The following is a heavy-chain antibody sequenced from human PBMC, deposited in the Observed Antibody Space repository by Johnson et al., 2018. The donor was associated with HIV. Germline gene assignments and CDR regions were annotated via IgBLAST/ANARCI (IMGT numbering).Heavy chain of an antibody. V-gene: IGHV3-20*04. CDR1: GFTFDDYG. J-gene: IGHJ3*02. CDR2: INWTGGST. Sequence: VQLVESGGGVVRPGGSLRLSCAASGFTFDDYGMSWVRQAPGKGLEWVSGINWTGGSTGYADSVKGRFTISRDNAKNSLYLQMNSLRAEDTALYYCARGPTMRYCTNGVCYIGAFDIWGQGTMVTVSS. D-gene: IGHD2-8*01. CDR3: ARGPTMRYCTNGVCYIGAFDI.